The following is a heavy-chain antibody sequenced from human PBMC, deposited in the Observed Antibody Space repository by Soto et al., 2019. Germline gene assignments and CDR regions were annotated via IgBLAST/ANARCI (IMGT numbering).Heavy chain of an antibody. V-gene: IGHV4-4*02. CDR3: ARSPGWYAVAC. Sequence: QVQLQESGPGLVEPSGTLSLTCAVSGASISSANFWGWVRQPPGKGLEWIGDISHSGSTNYNPSLKRRXTXSXCKSSNQFSLKVTSLTVADTAVSYCARSPGWYAVACWGQGTLVIVSS. D-gene: IGHD6-19*01. CDR2: ISHSGST. CDR1: GASISSANF. J-gene: IGHJ4*02.